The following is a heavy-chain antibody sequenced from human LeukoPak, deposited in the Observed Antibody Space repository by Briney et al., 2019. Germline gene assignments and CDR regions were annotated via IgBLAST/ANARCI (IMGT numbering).Heavy chain of an antibody. J-gene: IGHJ4*02. Sequence: GGSLRLSCAASGFTFSSYAMNWVRQAPGKGLEWVSSIDSSSSYIYYANSVKGRFTISRANAKNSLFLQMNSLRAEDTAVYYCARGPHGGFVIIPTEFWGQGTLVTVSS. CDR2: IDSSSSYI. V-gene: IGHV3-21*01. CDR3: ARGPHGGFVIIPTEF. CDR1: GFTFSSYA. D-gene: IGHD3-3*01.